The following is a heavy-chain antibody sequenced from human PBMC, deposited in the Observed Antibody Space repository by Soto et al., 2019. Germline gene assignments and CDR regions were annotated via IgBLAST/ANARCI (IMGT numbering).Heavy chain of an antibody. CDR2: IYYSGST. CDR1: GGSISSYY. Sequence: QVQLQESGPGLVKPSETLSLTCTVSGGSISSYYWNWIRQPPGKGLEWIGYIYYSGSTNYNPSLRHRVTVSVDTSNNQCALKLSSVTAADAAVYYCARLQDGYKFDYWGPGTLVTVSS. D-gene: IGHD5-12*01. V-gene: IGHV4-59*08. CDR3: ARLQDGYKFDY. J-gene: IGHJ4*02.